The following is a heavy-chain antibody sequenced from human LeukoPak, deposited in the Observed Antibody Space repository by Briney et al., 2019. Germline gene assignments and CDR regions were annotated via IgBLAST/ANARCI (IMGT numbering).Heavy chain of an antibody. D-gene: IGHD3-10*01. J-gene: IGHJ4*02. CDR3: TTGPMVRGVLLDY. Sequence: GGSLRLSCAASGFTFSNAWMSWVRQAPGKGLECVGRIRSKTDGETTDYAAPVKGRFTISRDDSKNTLYLQMNSLKSEDTAVYYCTTGPMVRGVLLDYWGQGTLLTVSS. CDR1: GFTFSNAW. CDR2: IRSKTDGETT. V-gene: IGHV3-15*01.